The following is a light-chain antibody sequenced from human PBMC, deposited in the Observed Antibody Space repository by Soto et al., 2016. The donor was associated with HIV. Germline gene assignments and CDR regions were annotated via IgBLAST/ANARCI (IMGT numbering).Light chain of an antibody. Sequence: AIRMTQSPSSFSASTGDRVTITCRASQDVSIYLAWYQQKPGKAPKLLIYAASTLQSGVPSRFSGSGSGTDFTLTISCLQSEDSASYFXLQDYDRPYTFGQGTKLEIK. CDR2: AAS. J-gene: IGKJ2*01. V-gene: IGKV1-8*01. CDR1: QDVSIY. CDR3: LQDYDRPYT.